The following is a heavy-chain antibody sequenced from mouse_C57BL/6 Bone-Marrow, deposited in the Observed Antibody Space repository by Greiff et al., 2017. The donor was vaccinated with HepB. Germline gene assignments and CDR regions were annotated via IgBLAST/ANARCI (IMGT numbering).Heavy chain of an antibody. D-gene: IGHD2-2*01. Sequence: QVQLQQPGAELVRPGTSVKLSCKASGYTFTSYWMHWVKQRPGQGLEWIGVIDPSDSYTNYNQKFKGKATLTVDTSSSTAYMQLSSLTSEDSAVYYCAKAGRLWLRSWFAYWGQGTLVTVSA. CDR1: GYTFTSYW. V-gene: IGHV1-59*01. CDR3: AKAGRLWLRSWFAY. CDR2: IDPSDSYT. J-gene: IGHJ3*01.